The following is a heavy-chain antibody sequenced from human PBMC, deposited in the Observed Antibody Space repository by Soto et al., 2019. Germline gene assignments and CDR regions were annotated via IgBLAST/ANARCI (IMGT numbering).Heavy chain of an antibody. CDR3: ATSYDAWFDP. D-gene: IGHD5-12*01. CDR2: IKPDNGDT. V-gene: IGHV1-18*04. Sequence: QLQLLQSGAEVERPGASVRVSCKAYGYPFSKYGISWIRQAPGQGLEWMGWIKPDNGDTNYAQKFQGRVTMTTDTTSNTAYMELRSLRSDDTAVYYCATSYDAWFDPWGQGTLVSVSS. CDR1: GYPFSKYG. J-gene: IGHJ5*02.